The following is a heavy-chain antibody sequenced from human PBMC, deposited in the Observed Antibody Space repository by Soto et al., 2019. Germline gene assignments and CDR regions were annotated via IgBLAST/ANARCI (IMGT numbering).Heavy chain of an antibody. D-gene: IGHD2-2*01. CDR1: GFTFSSYG. V-gene: IGHV3-33*01. CDR2: IWCDGSNK. Sequence: PGGSLRLSCAASGFTFSSYGMHWVRQAPGKGLEWVAVIWCDGSNKYYADSVKGRFTISRDNSKNTLYLQMNSLRAEDTAVYYCARDIEDIVVVPAATRWDYGMDVWGQGTTVTVSS. CDR3: ARDIEDIVVVPAATRWDYGMDV. J-gene: IGHJ6*02.